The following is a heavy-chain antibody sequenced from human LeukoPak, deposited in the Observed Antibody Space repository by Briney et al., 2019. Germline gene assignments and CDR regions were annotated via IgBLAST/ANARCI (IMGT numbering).Heavy chain of an antibody. CDR1: GFTFSNYA. Sequence: QAGGSLRLSCAASGFTFSNYAMSWVRQAPGKGLEWVSAISGSGGRTYYADSVKGRFIISRDNSENTLYLQMNSLRAEETAVYYCAKVDGSGSYLDYWGQGTLVTVSS. CDR3: AKVDGSGSYLDY. D-gene: IGHD3-10*01. J-gene: IGHJ4*02. V-gene: IGHV3-23*01. CDR2: ISGSGGRT.